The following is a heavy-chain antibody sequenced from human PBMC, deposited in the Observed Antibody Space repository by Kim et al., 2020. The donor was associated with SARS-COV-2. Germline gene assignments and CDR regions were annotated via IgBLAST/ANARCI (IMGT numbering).Heavy chain of an antibody. CDR1: GFTFSSYA. V-gene: IGHV3-30*04. CDR2: ISYDGSNK. D-gene: IGHD1-26*01. J-gene: IGHJ4*02. CDR3: ERDPRLGIVGAL. Sequence: GGSLRLSCAASGFTFSSYAMHWVRQAPGKGLEWVAVISYDGSNKYYADSVKGRFTISRDNSKNTLYLQMNSLRAEDTAVYYCERDPRLGIVGALWGQGTLVTVSS.